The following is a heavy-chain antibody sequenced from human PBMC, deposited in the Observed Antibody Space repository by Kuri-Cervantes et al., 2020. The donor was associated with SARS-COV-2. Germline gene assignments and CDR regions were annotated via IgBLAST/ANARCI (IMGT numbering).Heavy chain of an antibody. J-gene: IGHJ6*02. D-gene: IGHD3-10*01. Sequence: SETLSLTCAVYGGSFSGYYWSWIRQPPGKGLEWIGEINHSGSTNYNPSLKSRVTISVDTSKNQFSLKLSSVTAADTAVYYCARTNRGRYYYYYGVDVWGQGTTVTVSS. V-gene: IGHV4-34*01. CDR2: INHSGST. CDR3: ARTNRGRYYYYYGVDV. CDR1: GGSFSGYY.